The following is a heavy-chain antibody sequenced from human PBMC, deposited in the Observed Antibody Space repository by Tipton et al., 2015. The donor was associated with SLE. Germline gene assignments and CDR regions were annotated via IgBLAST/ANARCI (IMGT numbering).Heavy chain of an antibody. V-gene: IGHV4-59*01. CDR2: IYYSGST. J-gene: IGHJ6*03. D-gene: IGHD2-2*01. Sequence: TLSLTCTVSGGSISSYYWSWIRQPPGKGLEWIGYIYYSGSTNYNPSLKSRVTISVDTSKNQFSLRLNSVTAADTAMYYCARVPAVYYYYMDVWGKGTTVTVSS. CDR3: ARVPAVYYYYMDV. CDR1: GGSISSYY.